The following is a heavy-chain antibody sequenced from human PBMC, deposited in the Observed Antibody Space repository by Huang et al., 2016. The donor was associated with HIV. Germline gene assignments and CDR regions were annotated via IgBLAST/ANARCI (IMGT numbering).Heavy chain of an antibody. CDR3: AMSLRYQYDSRSYWGRYFDY. Sequence: QVQLEQSGPAVRKPGSSVKVSCQASGGSFSDQIISWVRQAPGQRFEWMGGIIPLFRAPAYAQEFKGRVTMTADESTATIYIELNSLTSEDTAVYYCAMSLRYQYDSRSYWGRYFDYWGQGTLVTVSS. CDR1: GGSFSDQI. V-gene: IGHV1-69*01. CDR2: IIPLFRAP. J-gene: IGHJ4*02. D-gene: IGHD3-16*01.